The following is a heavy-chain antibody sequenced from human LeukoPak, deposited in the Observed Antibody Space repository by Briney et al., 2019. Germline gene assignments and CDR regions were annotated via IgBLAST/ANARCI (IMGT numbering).Heavy chain of an antibody. Sequence: PGGSLRLSCAASGFTFSSYSTNWVRQAPGKGLEWVSSISSSSSYIYYADSVKGRFTISRDNAKNSLYLQMNSLRAEDTAVYYCARDGEMATVMFDYWGQGTLVTVSS. CDR2: ISSSSSYI. D-gene: IGHD5-24*01. V-gene: IGHV3-21*01. J-gene: IGHJ4*02. CDR3: ARDGEMATVMFDY. CDR1: GFTFSSYS.